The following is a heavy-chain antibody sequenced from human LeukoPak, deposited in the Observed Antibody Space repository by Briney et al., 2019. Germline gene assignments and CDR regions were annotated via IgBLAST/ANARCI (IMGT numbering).Heavy chain of an antibody. V-gene: IGHV3-23*01. CDR1: GFTFSNHW. CDR2: ISGSGGST. D-gene: IGHD2-15*01. CDR3: AKDKILVVEEEYYFDY. J-gene: IGHJ4*02. Sequence: GGSLRLSCAASGFTFSNHWMSWVRQAPGKGLEWVSAISGSGGSTYYADSVKGRFTISRDNSKNTLYLQMNSLRAEDTAVYYCAKDKILVVEEEYYFDYWGQGTLVTVSS.